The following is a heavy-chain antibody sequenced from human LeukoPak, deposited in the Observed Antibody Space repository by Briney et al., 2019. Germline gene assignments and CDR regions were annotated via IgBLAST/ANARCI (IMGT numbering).Heavy chain of an antibody. CDR3: AKDLDVVVPAAILDAFDI. Sequence: GGSLRLSCAASGFTFSSYGMHWVRQAPGKGLEWVAFIRYDGSNKYYADSVKGRFTISRDNSKNTLYLQMNSLRAEDTAVYYCAKDLDVVVPAAILDAFDIWGQGTMVTVSS. V-gene: IGHV3-30*02. J-gene: IGHJ3*02. CDR1: GFTFSSYG. D-gene: IGHD2-2*02. CDR2: IRYDGSNK.